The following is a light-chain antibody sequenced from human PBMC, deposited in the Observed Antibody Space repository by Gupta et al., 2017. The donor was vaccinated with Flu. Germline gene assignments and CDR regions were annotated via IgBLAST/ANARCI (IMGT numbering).Light chain of an antibody. CDR1: SSNIGSNT. CDR2: SNN. V-gene: IGLV1-44*01. CDR3: EAWDDSLNGPGV. Sequence: QSVLTQPPSASGTPGQRVTISCSGRSSNIGSNTVNWYQQLPGTAPKLLIYSNNQRPSGVPDRFSVSKSGTSASLAISGLQSEEEADYYCEAWDDSLNGPGVFGGGTKLTVL. J-gene: IGLJ3*02.